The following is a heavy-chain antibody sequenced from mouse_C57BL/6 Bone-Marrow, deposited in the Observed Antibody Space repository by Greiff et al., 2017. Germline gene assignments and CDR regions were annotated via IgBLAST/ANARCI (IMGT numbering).Heavy chain of an antibody. D-gene: IGHD1-1*02. V-gene: IGHV5-12*01. Sequence: EVQLVESGGGLVQPGGSLKLSCAASGFTFSDSYMYWVRQTPEKRLEWVANISNGGGSTYYPAPVKGRFTISRDNAKNTLYLQMSHLKSEDTAMYYCARDGWYCSFDDWGQGTTLTVSS. CDR3: ARDGWYCSFDD. CDR2: ISNGGGST. CDR1: GFTFSDSY. J-gene: IGHJ2*01.